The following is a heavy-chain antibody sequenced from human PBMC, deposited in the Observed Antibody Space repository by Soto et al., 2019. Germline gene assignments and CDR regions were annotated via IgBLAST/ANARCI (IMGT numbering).Heavy chain of an antibody. CDR3: VEGWNDF. CDR2: IKSKAGGGAR. Sequence: EVQMVQSGGDLVKPGGSLRLSCVTSGFMFSSAWMSWVRQAPGKGLEWVARIKSKAGGGARDYAGPVIGRFTISRDDSKNTVYLQMNRLRAEDTAVYYCVEGWNDFWGQGTLVTVSS. CDR1: GFMFSSAW. J-gene: IGHJ4*02. V-gene: IGHV3-15*01. D-gene: IGHD1-1*01.